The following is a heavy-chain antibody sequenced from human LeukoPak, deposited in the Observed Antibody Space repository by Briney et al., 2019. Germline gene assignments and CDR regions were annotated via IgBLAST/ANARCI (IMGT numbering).Heavy chain of an antibody. Sequence: PGGSLRLSCAASGFTFSSYSMNWVRQAPGKGLEWVSSISSSSSYIYYADSVKGRFTISRDNAKNSLYLQMNSLRAEDTAVYYCARATGYSSGWRVGYYYYMDVWGKGTTVTVSS. V-gene: IGHV3-21*01. D-gene: IGHD6-19*01. CDR3: ARATGYSSGWRVGYYYYMDV. CDR2: ISSSSSYI. J-gene: IGHJ6*03. CDR1: GFTFSSYS.